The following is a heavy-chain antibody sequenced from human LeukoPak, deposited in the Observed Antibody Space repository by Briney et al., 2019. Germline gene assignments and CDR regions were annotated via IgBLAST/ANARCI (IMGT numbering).Heavy chain of an antibody. D-gene: IGHD2-15*01. V-gene: IGHV3-74*01. CDR3: AKSGLNRFDY. J-gene: IGHJ4*02. CDR1: GFTFSNYW. CDR2: INSDGINT. Sequence: PGGSLRLSCAASGFTFSNYWMHWVRQAPGKGLVWVSRINSDGINTSYADSVKGRFTISRDNAKNTLNLQMNSLRAEDTAVYYCAKSGLNRFDYWGQGTLVTVSS.